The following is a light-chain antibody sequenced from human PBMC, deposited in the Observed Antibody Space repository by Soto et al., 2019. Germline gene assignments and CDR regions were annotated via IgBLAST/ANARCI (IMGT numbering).Light chain of an antibody. V-gene: IGLV1-47*01. CDR1: ISNIGNNY. CDR3: AAWDDTVRSYV. J-gene: IGLJ1*01. CDR2: RNN. Sequence: QSVLTQPPSVSGTPGQRVTISCSGSISNIGNNYVSWFQQLPGTAPKVLSNRNNQRPSGVPDRFSGSKSGTSVSLAISGLRSEDEAEYYCAAWDDTVRSYVFGTGTKVTVL.